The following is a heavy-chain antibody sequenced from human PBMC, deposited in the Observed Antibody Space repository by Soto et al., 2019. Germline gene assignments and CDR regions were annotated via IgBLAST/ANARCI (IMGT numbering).Heavy chain of an antibody. Sequence: KPSETLSLTCTVCGGSISSYDCSWIRHPAWKGLEWIGRIYTSGSTNYNPSLKSRVTMSVDTSKNQFSLKLSSVTAADTAVYYCARELGARSSWYQDAFDIWGQGKILTLSS. D-gene: IGHD6-13*01. CDR3: ARELGARSSWYQDAFDI. V-gene: IGHV4-4*07. J-gene: IGHJ3*02. CDR2: IYTSGST. CDR1: GGSISSYD.